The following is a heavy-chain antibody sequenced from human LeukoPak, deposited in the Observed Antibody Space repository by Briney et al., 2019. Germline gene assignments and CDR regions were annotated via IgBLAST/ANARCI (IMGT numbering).Heavy chain of an antibody. V-gene: IGHV4-39*07. D-gene: IGHD3-22*01. J-gene: IGHJ4*02. CDR1: GGSISSSSYY. CDR3: ARIIDSSGRGVDY. Sequence: SETLSLTCTVSGGSISSSSYYWGWIRQPQGKGLEWIGSIYYSRSTYYNPSLKSRVTISVHTSKNQFSLKLSSVTAADTAVYYCARIIDSSGRGVDYWGQGTLVTVSS. CDR2: IYYSRST.